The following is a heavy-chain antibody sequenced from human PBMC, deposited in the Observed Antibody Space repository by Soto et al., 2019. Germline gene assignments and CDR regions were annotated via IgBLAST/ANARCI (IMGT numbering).Heavy chain of an antibody. Sequence: PSETLSLTCAVSGASIGSYYWTWILQPPGRGLEWVGHVYYIGSTKYNPSLQSRVTISVDTSQNHFSLRLTSVTTADTAMYYCVRGMVVAGIGPSFESWGPGTMVTVSS. CDR3: VRGMVVAGIGPSFES. CDR1: GASIGSYY. V-gene: IGHV4-59*01. J-gene: IGHJ1*01. CDR2: VYYIGST. D-gene: IGHD2-15*01.